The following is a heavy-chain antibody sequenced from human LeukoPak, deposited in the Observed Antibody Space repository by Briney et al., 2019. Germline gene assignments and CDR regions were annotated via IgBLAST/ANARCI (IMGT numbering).Heavy chain of an antibody. D-gene: IGHD2-2*02. V-gene: IGHV1-2*02. J-gene: IGHJ5*02. CDR2: INPNSGGT. Sequence: ASVKVSCKASGYTFTGYYMHWVRQAPGQGLEWMGWINPNSGGTNYAQKFQGRITMTRNTSISTAYMELSSLRSEDTAVYYCARADCSSASCYNEPNWFDPWGQGTLVTVSS. CDR3: ARADCSSASCYNEPNWFDP. CDR1: GYTFTGYY.